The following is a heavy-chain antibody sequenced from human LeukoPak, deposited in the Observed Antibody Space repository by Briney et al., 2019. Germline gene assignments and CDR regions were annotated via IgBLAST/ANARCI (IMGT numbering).Heavy chain of an antibody. CDR2: INHSGST. CDR3: ARVSNRGIAVAGFDY. CDR1: GGSFSGYY. Sequence: SETLSLTCAVYGGSFSGYYWSWIRQPPGKGLEWIGEINHSGSTNYNPSLKSRVTISVDTSKNQFSLKLSSVTAADTAVYYCARVSNRGIAVAGFDYWGQGTLVPVSS. V-gene: IGHV4-34*01. J-gene: IGHJ4*02. D-gene: IGHD6-19*01.